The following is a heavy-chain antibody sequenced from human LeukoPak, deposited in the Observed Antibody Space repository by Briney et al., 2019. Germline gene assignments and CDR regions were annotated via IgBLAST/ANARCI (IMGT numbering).Heavy chain of an antibody. CDR2: ISYDGSNK. CDR1: GFTFSSYA. CDR3: ARGEEYSSSWYKRDYFDY. Sequence: PGRSLRLSCAASGFTFSSYAMHWVRQAPGKGLEWVAVISYDGSNKYYADSVKGRFTISRDNSKNTLYLQMNSLRAEDTAVYYCARGEEYSSSWYKRDYFDYWGQGTLVTVSS. J-gene: IGHJ4*02. V-gene: IGHV3-30*04. D-gene: IGHD6-13*01.